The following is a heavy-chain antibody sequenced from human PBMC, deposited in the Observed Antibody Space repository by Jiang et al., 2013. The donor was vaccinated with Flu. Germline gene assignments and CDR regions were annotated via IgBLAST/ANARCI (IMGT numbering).Heavy chain of an antibody. CDR2: IRYDGTNA. V-gene: IGHV3-30*02. D-gene: IGHD2-2*01. Sequence: GGSLRLSCSASGFSFSSVGMHWSARLQARAGVVAFIRYDGTNAYYADSVKGRFAISRDNVKNTLFLQMNSLTIEDTALYFCASRGSQLQVPPFHYYYMDVWGKGTTVAVSS. CDR1: GFSFSSVG. J-gene: IGHJ6*03. CDR3: ASRGSQLQVPPFHYYYMDV.